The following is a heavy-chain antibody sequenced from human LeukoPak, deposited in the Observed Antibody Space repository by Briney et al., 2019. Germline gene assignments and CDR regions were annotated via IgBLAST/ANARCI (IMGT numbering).Heavy chain of an antibody. J-gene: IGHJ4*02. D-gene: IGHD5-18*01. V-gene: IGHV3-23*01. CDR1: GFTFSSYA. Sequence: GGSLRLSCAASGFTFSSYAMSWVRQAPGKGLEWVSASSGSGGSTYYADSVKGRFTISRDNSKNTLYLQMNSLRAEDTAVYSCAKGGYSYGSLDYWGQGTLVTVSS. CDR3: AKGGYSYGSLDY. CDR2: SSGSGGST.